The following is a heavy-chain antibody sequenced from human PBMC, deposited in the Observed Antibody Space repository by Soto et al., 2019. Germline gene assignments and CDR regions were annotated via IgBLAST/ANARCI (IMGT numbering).Heavy chain of an antibody. V-gene: IGHV3-11*01. J-gene: IGHJ4*02. CDR1: GFTFSDYC. D-gene: IGHD5-12*01. CDR2: ISYSAETI. CDR3: ARGRDVVATMDPPGH. Sequence: QEQLVESGGGLVKPGGSLRLSCAASGFTFSDYCMSWIRQAPGKGLEWVSYISYSAETIHYADSVKGRFTISRDDAKSSLYLQMNSLRAEDTALYYCARGRDVVATMDPPGHWGQGTLVTVSS.